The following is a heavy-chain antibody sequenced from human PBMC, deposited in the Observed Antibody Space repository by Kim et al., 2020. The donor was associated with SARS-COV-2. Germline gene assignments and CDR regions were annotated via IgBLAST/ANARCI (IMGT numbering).Heavy chain of an antibody. V-gene: IGHV4-39*01. J-gene: IGHJ5*02. Sequence: SETLSLTCTVSGGSVSSSSYFWGWIRQPPGKGLEWIGSVSYTGSTHYNPSLKSRVTMSVDTSKSQFSLKLSSVTAADTAVYYCTRQDHQDSGDPNWFDPWGQGTLVTVSS. CDR1: GGSVSSSSYF. CDR2: VSYTGST. D-gene: IGHD2-21*02. CDR3: TRQDHQDSGDPNWFDP.